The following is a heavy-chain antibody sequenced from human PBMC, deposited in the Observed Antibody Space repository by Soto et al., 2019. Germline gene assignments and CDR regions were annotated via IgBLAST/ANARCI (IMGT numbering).Heavy chain of an antibody. CDR1: GFTVSSNY. D-gene: IGHD1-26*01. CDR3: AREYGGAVVDY. CDR2: IYSGGGST. J-gene: IGHJ4*02. V-gene: IGHV3-66*01. Sequence: EVQLVESGGGLVQPGGSLRLSCAASGFTVSSNYMSWVRQAPGEGLEWVSVIYSGGGSTYYADSVKGRFTISRDNSKNTLYLQMNSLRAEDTAVYYCAREYGGAVVDYWGQGTLVTVSS.